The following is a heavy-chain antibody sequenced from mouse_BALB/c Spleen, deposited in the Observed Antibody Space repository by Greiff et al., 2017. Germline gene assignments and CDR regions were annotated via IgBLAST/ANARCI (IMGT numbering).Heavy chain of an antibody. Sequence: EVQLQESGGGLVQPGGSLKLSCAASGFDFSRYWMSWVRQAPGKGLEWIGEINPDSSTINYTPSLKDKFIISRDNAKNTLYLQMSKVRSEDTALYYCARDRYDDGWYFDVWGAGTTVTVAS. CDR3: ARDRYDDGWYFDV. V-gene: IGHV4-1*02. CDR1: GFDFSRYW. D-gene: IGHD2-14*01. CDR2: INPDSSTI. J-gene: IGHJ1*01.